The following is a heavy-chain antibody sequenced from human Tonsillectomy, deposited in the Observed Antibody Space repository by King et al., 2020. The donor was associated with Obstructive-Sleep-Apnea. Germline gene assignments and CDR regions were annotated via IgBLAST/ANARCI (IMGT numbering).Heavy chain of an antibody. CDR3: ARDLDTGTYAY. CDR2: ISYDGSNK. J-gene: IGHJ4*02. CDR1: GFTFSTYA. D-gene: IGHD1-26*01. V-gene: IGHV3-30-3*01. Sequence: VQLVGSGGGVVQPGKSLRLSCAASGFTFSTYAMHWVRQAPGKGLEWVAVISYDGSNKYFADSVKGRFTISRDNSKNTLYLQMNSLRAEDTAVYHCARDLDTGTYAYWGQGTLVTVSS.